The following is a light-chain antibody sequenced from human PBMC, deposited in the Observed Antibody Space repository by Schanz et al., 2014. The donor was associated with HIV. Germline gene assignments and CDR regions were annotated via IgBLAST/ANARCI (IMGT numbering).Light chain of an antibody. CDR1: QSINNDY. Sequence: IVLTQSPGTLSLSPGEKATLSCKASQSINNDYLAWYQQKPGQAPRLLIYVASIRASGVPDRFSGSGSGTDFTLTISSLQSEDFAVYYCQQYNNWPPWTFGQGTKVEIK. V-gene: IGKV3-20*01. J-gene: IGKJ1*01. CDR2: VAS. CDR3: QQYNNWPPWT.